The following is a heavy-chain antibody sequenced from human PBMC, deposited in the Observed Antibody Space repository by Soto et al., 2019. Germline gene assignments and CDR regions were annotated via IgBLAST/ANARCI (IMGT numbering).Heavy chain of an antibody. Sequence: APVKVSCKASGYTFTTNDMHTVRQAPGQWLVWMGIINPSGGRTSYEQQFQGRVTITPDTSTSTVYMELSTLRSEDTAVYYCARGGSTHSYGSGSPDYWGQGTLVTVCS. CDR2: INPSGGRT. CDR3: ARGGSTHSYGSGSPDY. V-gene: IGHV1-46*01. D-gene: IGHD3-10*01. J-gene: IGHJ4*02. CDR1: GYTFTTND.